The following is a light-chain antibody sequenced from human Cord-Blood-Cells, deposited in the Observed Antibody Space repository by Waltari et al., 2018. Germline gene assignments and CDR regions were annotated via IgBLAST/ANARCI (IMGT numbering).Light chain of an antibody. CDR1: QSVSSY. CDR3: QQRSNWPTIP. Sequence: ELVLTQSPATLTLSPWETATLSCMASQSVSSYLAWYHQKPGQAPRLLIYDASSRATGIPARFSGSGSETDFTLTISRREREDFAVYYCQQRSNWPTIPVGNETRL. CDR2: DAS. J-gene: IGKJ5*01. V-gene: IGKV3-11*01.